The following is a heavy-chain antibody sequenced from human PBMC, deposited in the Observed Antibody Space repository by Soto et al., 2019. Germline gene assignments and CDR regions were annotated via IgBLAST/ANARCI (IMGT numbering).Heavy chain of an antibody. J-gene: IGHJ6*03. V-gene: IGHV3-74*01. CDR3: ARGVPKYYYMDV. D-gene: IGHD3-16*01. CDR1: GFTFSSYW. Sequence: EVQLVESGGGLVQPGGSLRLSCAASGFTFSSYWMHWVRQDPGKGLVWVARIKGDVSVTNYADSVKGRFTISRDKAKNTVYLQMNSLRAEDTAVYYCARGVPKYYYMDVWGKGTTVIVSS. CDR2: IKGDVSVT.